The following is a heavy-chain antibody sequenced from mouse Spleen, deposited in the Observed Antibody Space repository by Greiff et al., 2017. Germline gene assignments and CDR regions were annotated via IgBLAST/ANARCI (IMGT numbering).Heavy chain of an antibody. CDR1: GFTFSSYA. J-gene: IGHJ2*01. CDR3: ARQRDYFDY. CDR2: ISSGGSYT. Sequence: EVQRVESGGGLVKPGGSLKLSCAASGFTFSSYAMSWVRQTPEKRLEWVATISSGGSYTYYPDSVKGRFTISRDNAKNTLYLQMSSLRSEDTAMYYCARQRDYFDYWGQGTTLTVSS. V-gene: IGHV5-9-3*01.